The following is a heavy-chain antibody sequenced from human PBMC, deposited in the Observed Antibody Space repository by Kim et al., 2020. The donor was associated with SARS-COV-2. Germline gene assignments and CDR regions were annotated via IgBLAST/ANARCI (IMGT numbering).Heavy chain of an antibody. D-gene: IGHD3-3*01. V-gene: IGHV3-11*01. J-gene: IGHJ4*02. Sequence: SRVSTIYHADSVKGRFTISRDNAKNSLYLQMNSLRAEDTAVYYCASGESAGGQGTLVTVSS. CDR2: SRVSTI. CDR3: ASGESA.